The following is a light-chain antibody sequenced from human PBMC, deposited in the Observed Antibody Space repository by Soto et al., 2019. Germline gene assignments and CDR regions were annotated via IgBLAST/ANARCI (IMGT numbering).Light chain of an antibody. J-gene: IGLJ1*01. CDR1: SSDVGGYNY. Sequence: QSALTQPRSVSGSPGQSVTISCTGTSSDVGGYNYVSWYQQHPGKAPKVMIYDVSERPSGVPDRFSGSKSGNTASLTISGLEAEDEDDYYCCSNAGSPRNVFGTGTKLTVL. V-gene: IGLV2-11*01. CDR2: DVS. CDR3: CSNAGSPRNV.